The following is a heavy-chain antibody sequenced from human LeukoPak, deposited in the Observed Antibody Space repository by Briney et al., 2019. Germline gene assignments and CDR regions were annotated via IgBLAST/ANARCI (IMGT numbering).Heavy chain of an antibody. CDR3: ARSYCTSTSCYDWFDP. Sequence: ASVTVSCKASGYTFTSYDIDRVRQATGQGLEWMGWMNPNSGNTGYAQKFQGRVTMTRNTSISTAYMELSSLRSEDTAVYYCARSYCTSTSCYDWFDPWGQGTLVTVSS. D-gene: IGHD2-2*01. CDR1: GYTFTSYD. CDR2: MNPNSGNT. J-gene: IGHJ5*02. V-gene: IGHV1-8*01.